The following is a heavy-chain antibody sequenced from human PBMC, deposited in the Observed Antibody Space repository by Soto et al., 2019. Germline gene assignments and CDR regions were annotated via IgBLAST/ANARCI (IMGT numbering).Heavy chain of an antibody. J-gene: IGHJ5*02. Sequence: QVQLVQSGAEVKKPGSSVKVSCKASGGTFNSYSINWVRQAPGQGLEWMGGIIPMFGTSNYAQKFQGRVTITAGESTSTAYMELSGLRSEDTLVYYYVRGKMSVMATIWRDKWFDPWGQGTLVTVSS. V-gene: IGHV1-69*01. D-gene: IGHD5-12*01. CDR1: GGTFNSYS. CDR2: IIPMFGTS. CDR3: VRGKMSVMATIWRDKWFDP.